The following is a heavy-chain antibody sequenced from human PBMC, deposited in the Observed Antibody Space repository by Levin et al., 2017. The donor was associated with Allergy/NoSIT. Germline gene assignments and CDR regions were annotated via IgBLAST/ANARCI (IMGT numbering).Heavy chain of an antibody. Sequence: PGGSLRLSCAASGFTFSSYAMNWVRQAPGKGLEWVSTISGGGASTYYADSVKGRFTISRDNSKNTLYLQMNSLRAEDTAVYYCAKQFSSIWSDYWGQGTLVTVSS. J-gene: IGHJ4*02. CDR3: AKQFSSIWSDY. V-gene: IGHV3-23*01. D-gene: IGHD6-13*01. CDR1: GFTFSSYA. CDR2: ISGGGAST.